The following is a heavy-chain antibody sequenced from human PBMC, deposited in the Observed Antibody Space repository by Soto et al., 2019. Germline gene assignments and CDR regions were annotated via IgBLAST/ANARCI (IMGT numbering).Heavy chain of an antibody. Sequence: KASETLSLTCIVSGVSVTSYTWSWVRQPANKGLEWIGRVFSSVSATYSPSLKSRVRISMDTPENRISLKLDSVTAADAGVYFCARDPGYCTNGVCPIFDFWGQGVLVTVSS. D-gene: IGHD2-8*01. CDR2: VFSSVSA. J-gene: IGHJ4*02. CDR1: GVSVTSYT. V-gene: IGHV4-4*07. CDR3: ARDPGYCTNGVCPIFDF.